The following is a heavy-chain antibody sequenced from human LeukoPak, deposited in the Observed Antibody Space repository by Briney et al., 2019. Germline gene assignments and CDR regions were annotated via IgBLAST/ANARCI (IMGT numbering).Heavy chain of an antibody. D-gene: IGHD2-8*02. Sequence: GASVKVSCKASGGTFSSYAISWVRQAPGQGLEWMGGIIPIFGTANYAQKFQGRVTITADESTSTAYMELSSLRSEDTAVYYCQVVNANSFDYWGQGTLVTVSS. CDR2: IIPIFGTA. V-gene: IGHV1-69*13. CDR3: QVVNANSFDY. CDR1: GGTFSSYA. J-gene: IGHJ4*02.